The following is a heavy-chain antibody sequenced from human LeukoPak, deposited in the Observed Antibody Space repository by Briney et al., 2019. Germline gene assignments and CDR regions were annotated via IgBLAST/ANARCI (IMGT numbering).Heavy chain of an antibody. Sequence: SQTLSLTCAISGDSVSSNSIAWNWIRQSPSRGLEWLGRTYYRSKWYNDYAISVKSRITFNPDTSKNQFSLQLNSVTPEDTAVYYCAELGITMIGGVWGKGTTVTISS. V-gene: IGHV6-1*01. CDR1: GDSVSSNSIA. CDR3: AELGITMIGGV. J-gene: IGHJ6*04. D-gene: IGHD3-10*02. CDR2: TYYRSKWYN.